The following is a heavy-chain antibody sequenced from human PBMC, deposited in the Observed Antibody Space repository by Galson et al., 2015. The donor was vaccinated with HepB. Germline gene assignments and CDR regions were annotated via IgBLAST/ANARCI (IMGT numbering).Heavy chain of an antibody. CDR3: ARAAGDSSTYANDY. D-gene: IGHD5-18*01. Sequence: TFRNYAMGWVRQPPEKGLEWIGSIYYTGNTYYKSSLKSRVTISADMSKNQFSLKVNSVTAADTAIYYCARAAGDSSTYANDYWGQGALVTVSS. J-gene: IGHJ4*02. CDR1: TFRNYA. V-gene: IGHV4-39*07. CDR2: IYYTGNT.